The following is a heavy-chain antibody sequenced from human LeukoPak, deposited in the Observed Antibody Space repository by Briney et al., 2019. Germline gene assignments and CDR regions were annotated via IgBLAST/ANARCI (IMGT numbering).Heavy chain of an antibody. J-gene: IGHJ4*02. CDR2: INPNSGGT. CDR3: ARGGARESVFGVANIDY. CDR1: GYTFTGYY. Sequence: ASVKVSCKASGYTFTGYYMHWVRQAPGQGLEWMGWINPNSGGTNYAQKFQGRVTMTRDTSISTAYMELSRLRSDDTAVYHCARGGARESVFGVANIDYWGQGTLVTVSS. V-gene: IGHV1-2*02. D-gene: IGHD3-3*01.